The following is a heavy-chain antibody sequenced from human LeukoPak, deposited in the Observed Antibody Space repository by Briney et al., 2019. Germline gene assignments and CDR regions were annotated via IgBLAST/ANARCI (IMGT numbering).Heavy chain of an antibody. Sequence: ASVKVSCKASGYTFTSYGISWVRQAPGQGLEWMGMIYPRDGSTSYAQKFQGRVTVTRDTSTSTVHMELSGLRSEDTAVYYCARDQEGFDSWGQGTLVTVSS. V-gene: IGHV1-46*01. CDR1: GYTFTSYG. CDR3: ARDQEGFDS. CDR2: IYPRDGST. J-gene: IGHJ4*02.